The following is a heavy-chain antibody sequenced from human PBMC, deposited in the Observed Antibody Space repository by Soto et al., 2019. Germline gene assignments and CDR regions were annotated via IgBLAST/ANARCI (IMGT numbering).Heavy chain of an antibody. CDR1: GFTFDDYA. CDR2: ISWNSGSI. D-gene: IGHD6-19*01. V-gene: IGHV3-9*01. J-gene: IGHJ4*02. CDR3: AKDSRGYSSGWWYLDY. Sequence: EVQLVESGGGLVQPGRSLRLSCAASGFTFDDYAMHWVRQAPGKGLEWVSGISWNSGSIGYADSVKGRFTISRDNAKNSLYLQMNSLRAEDTALYYCAKDSRGYSSGWWYLDYWGQGTLVTVSS.